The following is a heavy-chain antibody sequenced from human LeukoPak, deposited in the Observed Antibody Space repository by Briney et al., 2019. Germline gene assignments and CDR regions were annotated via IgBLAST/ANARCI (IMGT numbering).Heavy chain of an antibody. V-gene: IGHV3-9*01. CDR3: AKTTTGYSSGRFPGWPVDY. CDR2: ISWNSGSI. Sequence: PGRSLRLSCAASGFTFDDYAMHWVRQAPGKGLEWVSGISWNSGSIGYADSVKGRFTISRDNSKNTVYLQMNSLRAEDTAVYYCAKTTTGYSSGRFPGWPVDYWGQGTLVTASS. CDR1: GFTFDDYA. J-gene: IGHJ4*02. D-gene: IGHD6-19*01.